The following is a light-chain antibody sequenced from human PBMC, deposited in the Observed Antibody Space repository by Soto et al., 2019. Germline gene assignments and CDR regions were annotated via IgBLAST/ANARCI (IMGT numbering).Light chain of an antibody. V-gene: IGLV1-47*01. Sequence: QSVLTQSPSTSGTPGQRVTISCSGGSSNIGTNYVYWYQHLPGTAPKLLIYRNNQRPSGVPDRFSGSKSGTTASLAISGLRSEDEADYYCSSYTSSSPWVFGGGTKLTVL. CDR1: SSNIGTNY. CDR2: RNN. CDR3: SSYTSSSPWV. J-gene: IGLJ3*02.